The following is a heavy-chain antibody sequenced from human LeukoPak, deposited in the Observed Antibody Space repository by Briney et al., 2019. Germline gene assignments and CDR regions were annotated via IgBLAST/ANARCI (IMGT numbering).Heavy chain of an antibody. CDR2: INHSGST. CDR3: ARGAKRITIFGVVIIPTNWFDP. J-gene: IGHJ5*02. Sequence: SETLSLTCAVYGGSFSGYYWSWIRQPPGKGLEWIGEINHSGSTNYNPSLKSRVTISVDTSKNQFSLKLSSVTAADTAVYYCARGAKRITIFGVVIIPTNWFDPWGQGTLVTVSS. V-gene: IGHV4-34*01. D-gene: IGHD3-3*01. CDR1: GGSFSGYY.